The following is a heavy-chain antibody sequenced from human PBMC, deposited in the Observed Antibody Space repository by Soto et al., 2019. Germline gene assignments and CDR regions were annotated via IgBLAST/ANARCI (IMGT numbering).Heavy chain of an antibody. J-gene: IGHJ4*02. CDR2: MQPSTGRT. D-gene: IGHD6-19*01. CDR3: AGGVSAGVDY. CDR1: GYSFTSLD. V-gene: IGHV1-8*01. Sequence: GASGKVSCRASGYSFTSLDINCVRQTAGQGLEWMGWMQPSTGRTGYAQKFQDRVTMTRDNSINTACMELTTLTSDETAFYYCAGGVSAGVDYCGQGTLVTVSS.